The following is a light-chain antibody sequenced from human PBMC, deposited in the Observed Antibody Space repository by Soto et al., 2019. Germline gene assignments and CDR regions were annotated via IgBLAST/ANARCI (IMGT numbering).Light chain of an antibody. Sequence: EIVMTQSPATLSVSPGARATLSCRASQSVNSNLAWYQQKPGQTPKLLIYVASTRATGIPARFSGSGSGTEFTLTISSLQSEDFAIYDCQQYNVWPLTFGGGTKVEFK. CDR3: QQYNVWPLT. J-gene: IGKJ4*01. V-gene: IGKV3-15*01. CDR1: QSVNSN. CDR2: VAS.